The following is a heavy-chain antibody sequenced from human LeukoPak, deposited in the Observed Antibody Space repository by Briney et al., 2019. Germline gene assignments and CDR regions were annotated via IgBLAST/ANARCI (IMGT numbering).Heavy chain of an antibody. D-gene: IGHD5-12*01. CDR1: GGSISSGDYY. CDR2: IYHSGST. V-gene: IGHV4-30-4*01. J-gene: IGHJ4*02. CDR3: ARGPSVAAHLDY. Sequence: SQTLSLTCTVSGGSISSGDYYWSWIRQPPGKGLEWIGEIYHSGSTNYNPSLRSRVTLSLDKSNNQFSLKVSSVTAADTAVYFCARGPSVAAHLDYWGQGTLVTVSS.